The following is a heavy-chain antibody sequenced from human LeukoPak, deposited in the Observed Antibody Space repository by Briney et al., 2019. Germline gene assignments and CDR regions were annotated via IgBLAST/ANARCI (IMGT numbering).Heavy chain of an antibody. CDR2: INPSGRST. J-gene: IGHJ4*02. D-gene: IGHD2-2*01. CDR3: ARESKVVPAAGYFDY. CDR1: GYTFTSYY. V-gene: IGHV1-46*01. Sequence: ASGKVSCKASGYTFTSYYMHWVRQAPGQGLEWMGIINPSGRSTSYAQKFQGRVTMTRDTSTSTVYMELSSLRSEDTAVYYCARESKVVPAAGYFDYWGQGTLVTVSS.